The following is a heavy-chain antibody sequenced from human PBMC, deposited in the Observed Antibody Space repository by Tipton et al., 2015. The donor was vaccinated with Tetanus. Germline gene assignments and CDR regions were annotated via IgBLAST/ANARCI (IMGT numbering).Heavy chain of an antibody. V-gene: IGHV3-48*02. CDR2: ITSRSSTI. CDR1: GFTFSSYS. Sequence: SLRLSCSVSGFTFSSYSMNWVRQAPGKGLEWLSYITSRSSTIYYAGSVKGRFTISRDNAKNTLYLQMNSLRDEDTAVYYCASGGTLDYWGQGTLVTVSS. CDR3: ASGGTLDY. D-gene: IGHD1-14*01. J-gene: IGHJ4*02.